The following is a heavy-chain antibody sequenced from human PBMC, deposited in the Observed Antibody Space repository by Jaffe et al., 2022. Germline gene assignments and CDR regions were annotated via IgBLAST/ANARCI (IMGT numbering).Heavy chain of an antibody. CDR3: AAEGGDYVYDAFDI. CDR1: GFTFTSSA. Sequence: QMQLVQSGPEVKKPGTSVKVSCKASGFTFTSSAVQWVRQARGQRLEWIGWIVVGSGNTNYAQKFQERVTITRDMSTSTAYMELSSLRSEDTAVYYCAAEGGDYVYDAFDIWGQGTMVTVSS. J-gene: IGHJ3*02. V-gene: IGHV1-58*01. CDR2: IVVGSGNT. D-gene: IGHD4-17*01.